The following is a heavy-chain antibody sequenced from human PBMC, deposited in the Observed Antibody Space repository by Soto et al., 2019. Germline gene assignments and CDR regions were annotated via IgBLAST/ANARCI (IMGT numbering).Heavy chain of an antibody. D-gene: IGHD3-3*01. J-gene: IGHJ4*02. Sequence: EVQLLESGGGLVQPGGSLRLSCAASGFTFSSYAMSWVRQAPGKALEWVSAISGSGGSTYYEDSVKGRFTISRDNSKNSLYLQTNSIRAEDTDVYACASPHQDFWRVPHWGQGALVTVSS. V-gene: IGHV3-23*01. CDR3: ASPHQDFWRVPH. CDR1: GFTFSSYA. CDR2: ISGSGGST.